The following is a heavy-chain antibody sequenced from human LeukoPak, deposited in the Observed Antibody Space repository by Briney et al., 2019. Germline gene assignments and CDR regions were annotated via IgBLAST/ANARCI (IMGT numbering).Heavy chain of an antibody. Sequence: ASVKVSCKVSGYTLTELSMHWVRQAPGKGLEWMGGFDPEDGETIYAQKFQGRVTMTEDTSTDTAYMELSSLRSEDTAVYYCAAALLGQLWFGEQDWGQGTLVTVSS. CDR3: AAALLGQLWFGEQD. J-gene: IGHJ4*02. V-gene: IGHV1-24*01. D-gene: IGHD3-10*01. CDR1: GYTLTELS. CDR2: FDPEDGET.